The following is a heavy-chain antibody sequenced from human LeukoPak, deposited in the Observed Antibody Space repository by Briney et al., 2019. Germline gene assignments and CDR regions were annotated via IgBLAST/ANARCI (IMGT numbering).Heavy chain of an antibody. D-gene: IGHD5-18*01. CDR1: GFSFSSYE. CDR3: ARDGPGYSFDY. J-gene: IGHJ4*02. CDR2: ISTSGSTL. Sequence: GGSLRLSCAASGFSFSSYEMNCVRQAPGKWLECVSWISTSGSTLNYADSVKGRFTVSRDNARNSLYLQMNSLRAEDTAVYYCARDGPGYSFDYWGQGTLVTVSS. V-gene: IGHV3-48*03.